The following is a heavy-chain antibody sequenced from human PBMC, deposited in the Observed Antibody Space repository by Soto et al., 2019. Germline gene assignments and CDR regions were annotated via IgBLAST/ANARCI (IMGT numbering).Heavy chain of an antibody. CDR2: ISWSSATI. D-gene: IGHD6-13*01. CDR3: ARDIGSAAVGGYYYGVDV. J-gene: IGHJ6*02. Sequence: ESGGGLAPPGRSLRLSCAASGFIFNDHAMHWVRQAPGKGLEWVSSISWSSATIGYADSVKGRFTISRDNAKNSLYLQMNSLRAEDTALYYCARDIGSAAVGGYYYGVDVWGQGTTVTVSS. V-gene: IGHV3-9*01. CDR1: GFIFNDHA.